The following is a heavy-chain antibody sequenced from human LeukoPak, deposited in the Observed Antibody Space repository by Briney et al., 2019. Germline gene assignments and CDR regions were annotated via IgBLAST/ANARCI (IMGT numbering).Heavy chain of an antibody. V-gene: IGHV3-30-3*01. CDR3: ARDAQYLIYSDYGDY. D-gene: IGHD4-4*01. J-gene: IGHJ4*02. Sequence: GGSLRLSCAASGFTFSSYAMHWVRQAPGKGLEWVAVISYDGSNKYYADSVKGRFTISRDNSKNTLYLQMNSLRAEDTAVYYCARDAQYLIYSDYGDYWGQGTLVTVSS. CDR2: ISYDGSNK. CDR1: GFTFSSYA.